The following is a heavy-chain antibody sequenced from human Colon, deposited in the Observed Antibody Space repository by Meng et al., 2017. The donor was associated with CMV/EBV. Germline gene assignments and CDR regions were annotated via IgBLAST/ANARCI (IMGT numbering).Heavy chain of an antibody. V-gene: IGHV4-39*07. CDR2: IFDSGSA. J-gene: IGHJ4*02. D-gene: IGHD6-13*01. Sequence: QLQCQGSGPGLVKPSETLLHTCTLSGDSISSFSYWNWIRQPPGKGLEWIGTIFDSGSAFYNPSLQSRVSVSIDMSRNQLSLSLSSVTAADTAVYYCVRDHGSSSWFFYWGQGTLVTVSS. CDR3: VRDHGSSSWFFY. CDR1: GDSISSFSY.